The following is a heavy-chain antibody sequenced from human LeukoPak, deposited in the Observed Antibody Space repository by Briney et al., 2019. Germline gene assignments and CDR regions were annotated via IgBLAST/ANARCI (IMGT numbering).Heavy chain of an antibody. V-gene: IGHV1-69*01. CDR2: IIPIFGTA. CDR1: GGTFSSYA. D-gene: IGHD3-10*01. CDR3: ARGGFGELLYAFDH. Sequence: ASVKVSCKASGGTFSSYAISWVRQAPGQGLEWMGGIIPIFGTANYAQKFQGRVTITADESTSTAYMELSSLRSEDTAVYYCARGGFGELLYAFDHWGQGTLVTVSS. J-gene: IGHJ4*02.